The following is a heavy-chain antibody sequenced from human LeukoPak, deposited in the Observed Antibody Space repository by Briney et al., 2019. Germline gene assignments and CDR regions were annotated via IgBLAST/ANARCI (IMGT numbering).Heavy chain of an antibody. CDR2: ISGSGGST. D-gene: IGHD6-19*01. J-gene: IGHJ4*02. V-gene: IGHV3-23*01. CDR3: AKDTISSGWYYFDY. CDR1: GFTFSSYA. Sequence: PGGSLRLTCAASGFTFSSYAMSWVRQAPGKGLEWVSAISGSGGSTYYADSVKGRFTISRDNSKNTLYLQMNSLRAEDTAVYYCAKDTISSGWYYFDYWGQGTLVTVSS.